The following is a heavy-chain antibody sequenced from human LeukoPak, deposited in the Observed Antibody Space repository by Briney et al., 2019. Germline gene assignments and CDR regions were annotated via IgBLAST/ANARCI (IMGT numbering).Heavy chain of an antibody. CDR1: GFTVSSNY. J-gene: IGHJ3*02. D-gene: IGHD3/OR15-3a*01. Sequence: QTGGSLRLSCAASGFTVSSNYMSWVRQAPGKGLEWVSVIYSGGSTYYADSVKGRFTISRDNSKNTLYLQMNSLRAEDTAVYYCARDLDCSSSSCTTRVTSDAFDIWGQGTMVTVSS. V-gene: IGHV3-53*01. CDR2: IYSGGST. CDR3: ARDLDCSSSSCTTRVTSDAFDI.